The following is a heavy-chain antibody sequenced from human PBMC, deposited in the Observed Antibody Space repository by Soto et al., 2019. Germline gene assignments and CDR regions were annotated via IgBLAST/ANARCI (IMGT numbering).Heavy chain of an antibody. V-gene: IGHV4-39*02. CDR1: GGSVSSNDFS. J-gene: IGHJ6*02. CDR2: IYSNDDN. D-gene: IGHD2-21*01. CDR3: SRLNVFCDGTKCRGYYGIDV. Sequence: QLQLQESGPGLVKPSETLSLTCAVSGGSVSSNDFSWGWVRQSPETGLEWIATIYSNDDNHYNPSLLSRVTLSIYTSKNDFSLRLNSVTASYSAVYYCSRLNVFCDGTKCRGYYGIDVWGRGTTV.